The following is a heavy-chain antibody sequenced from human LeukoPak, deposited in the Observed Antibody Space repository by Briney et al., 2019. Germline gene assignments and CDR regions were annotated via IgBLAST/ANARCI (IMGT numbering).Heavy chain of an antibody. CDR3: ARGPRGPFDY. J-gene: IGHJ4*02. Sequence: SETLSLTCAVYGGSFSGYYWSWIRQHPGKGLEWIGYIYYSGSTYYNPSLKSRVTISVDTSKNQFSLKLSSVTAADTAVYYCARGPRGPFDYWGQGTLVTVSS. CDR2: IYYSGST. CDR1: GGSFSGYY. V-gene: IGHV4-31*11. D-gene: IGHD3-16*01.